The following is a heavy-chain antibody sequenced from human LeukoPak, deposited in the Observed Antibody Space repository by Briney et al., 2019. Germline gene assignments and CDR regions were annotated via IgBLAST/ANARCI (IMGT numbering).Heavy chain of an antibody. CDR2: ISYDGSNK. V-gene: IGHV3-30*04. Sequence: GGSLGLSCAASGFTFSSYAMHWVRQAPGKGLEWVAVISYDGSNKYYADSVKGRFTISRDNSRNTLYLQMNSLRAEDTAVYYCAKDLAVAGNDYWGQGTLVTVSS. J-gene: IGHJ4*02. CDR3: AKDLAVAGNDY. D-gene: IGHD6-19*01. CDR1: GFTFSSYA.